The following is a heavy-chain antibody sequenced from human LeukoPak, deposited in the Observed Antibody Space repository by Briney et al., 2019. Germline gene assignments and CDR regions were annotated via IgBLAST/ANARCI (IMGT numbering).Heavy chain of an antibody. D-gene: IGHD2-15*01. J-gene: IGHJ4*02. Sequence: GGSLRLSCEASGLTFSSYWMHWVRQAPGKGLVWVSRINSDGSFTNYADSVKGRFTISRDNAKNTLYLQMNSLRAEDTAVYYCAREFGSSRYFDYWGQGIPVTVSS. CDR2: INSDGSFT. CDR3: AREFGSSRYFDY. CDR1: GLTFSSYW. V-gene: IGHV3-74*01.